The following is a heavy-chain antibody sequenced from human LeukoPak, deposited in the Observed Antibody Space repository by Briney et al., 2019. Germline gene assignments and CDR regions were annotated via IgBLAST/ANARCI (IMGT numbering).Heavy chain of an antibody. V-gene: IGHV3-30*18. Sequence: GRSLRLSCAASGFTFSSYGMHWVRQAPGQGQEWVAVISHDGSSKYFADSVKGRFTISRDNPKNMLDLQMHSLRAEDTAVYYCAKSIRFCSSSSCFAGYYNYGLHVWGQGTTVIVSS. CDR2: ISHDGSSK. D-gene: IGHD2-2*01. J-gene: IGHJ6*02. CDR3: AKSIRFCSSSSCFAGYYNYGLHV. CDR1: GFTFSSYG.